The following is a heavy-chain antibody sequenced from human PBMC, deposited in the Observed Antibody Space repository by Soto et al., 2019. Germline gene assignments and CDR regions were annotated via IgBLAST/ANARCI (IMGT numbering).Heavy chain of an antibody. CDR2: SNHSGST. V-gene: IGHV4-34*01. CDR1: GGCFSCYY. J-gene: IGHJ5*02. CDR3: ARGRANYYDSSGYYYWFDP. D-gene: IGHD3-22*01. Sequence: PSETLSLTGAVCGGCFSCYYWSWIRQPTGKWLEWIGESNHSGSTNYNPSLKSRGTISVDTSKNQFSLKLSSVTAADTAVYSCARGRANYYDSSGYYYWFDPWAQGTLVTVYS.